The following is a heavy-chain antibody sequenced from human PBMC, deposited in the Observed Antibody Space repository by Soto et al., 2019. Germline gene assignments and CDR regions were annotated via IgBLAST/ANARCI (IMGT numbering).Heavy chain of an antibody. CDR3: ARRTLKYSGYVTYYYYYYMDV. V-gene: IGHV4-39*01. J-gene: IGHJ6*03. CDR2: IYYSGST. Sequence: PSETLSLTCTVSGCSISSSSYYWGWIRQPPGKGLEWIGSIYYSGSTYYNPSLKSRVTISVDTSKNQFSLKLSSVTAADTAVYYCARRTLKYSGYVTYYYYYYMDVWGKGTTVTVSS. D-gene: IGHD5-12*01. CDR1: GCSISSSSYY.